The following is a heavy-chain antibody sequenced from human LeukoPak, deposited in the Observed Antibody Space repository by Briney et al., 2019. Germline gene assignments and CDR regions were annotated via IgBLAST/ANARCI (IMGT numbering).Heavy chain of an antibody. J-gene: IGHJ5*02. Sequence: SVKVSCKASRGTFSSYAISWVRQAPGQGLEWMGGIIPIFGTANYAQKFQGRVTITADESTSTAYMELSSLRSEDTAVYYCARDDSSGVWFDPWGQGTLVTVSS. CDR2: IIPIFGTA. V-gene: IGHV1-69*13. CDR1: RGTFSSYA. CDR3: ARDDSSGVWFDP. D-gene: IGHD6-6*01.